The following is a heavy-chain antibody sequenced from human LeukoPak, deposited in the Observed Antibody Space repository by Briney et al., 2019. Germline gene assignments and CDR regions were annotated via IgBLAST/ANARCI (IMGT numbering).Heavy chain of an antibody. J-gene: IGHJ4*02. CDR3: ARNGVFYDSSGFGFY. Sequence: ASVKVSCKASGYTFTSYAMHWVRQAPGQRLEWMGWINAGNGNTKYSQKFQGRVTITRDTSASTAYMELSSLRSEDTAVYYCARNGVFYDSSGFGFYWGQGTLVTVSS. D-gene: IGHD3-22*01. CDR1: GYTFTSYA. CDR2: INAGNGNT. V-gene: IGHV1-3*01.